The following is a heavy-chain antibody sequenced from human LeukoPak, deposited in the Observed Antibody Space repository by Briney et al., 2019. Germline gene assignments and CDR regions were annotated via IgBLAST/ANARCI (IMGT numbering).Heavy chain of an antibody. V-gene: IGHV3-23*01. J-gene: IGHJ4*02. CDR3: AKGYGSGYDFDY. CDR2: ISGTGGST. D-gene: IGHD3-10*01. CDR1: GFTFSYFW. Sequence: GGSLRLSCVASGFTFSYFWMSWVRQAPGKGLEWVSAISGTGGSTYYADSVKGRFTISRDNSKNTLYLRMNSLRAEDTAVYYCAKGYGSGYDFDYWGQGTLVTVSS.